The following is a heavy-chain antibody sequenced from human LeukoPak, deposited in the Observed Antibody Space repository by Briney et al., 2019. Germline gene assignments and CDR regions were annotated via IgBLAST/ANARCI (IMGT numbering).Heavy chain of an antibody. CDR2: IDPSDSDT. CDR3: ARRRGGGYLDY. Sequence: GESLKISCKGSGYSFTSYWIGWVRQMPGKGLEWMGIIDPSDSDTRCSPSFQGQVTISADKSISTAYLQWNSLEASDTAMYYCARRRGGGYLDYWGQGTLVTVSS. CDR1: GYSFTSYW. V-gene: IGHV5-51*01. J-gene: IGHJ4*02. D-gene: IGHD3-16*01.